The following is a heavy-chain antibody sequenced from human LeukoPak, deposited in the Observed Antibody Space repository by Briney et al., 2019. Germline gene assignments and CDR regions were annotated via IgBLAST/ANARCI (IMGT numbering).Heavy chain of an antibody. V-gene: IGHV4-59*12. CDR2: IYYSGGT. CDR1: GGSINSYY. CDR3: ARSARGDFWSGYYRIFDY. J-gene: IGHJ4*02. Sequence: SETLSLTCTVSGGSINSYYWNWIRQPPGKGLDWIGYIYYSGGTNYNPSLKSRVTIAVDTSKNQFSLKLSSVTAADTAVYYCARSARGDFWSGYYRIFDYWGQGTLVTVSS. D-gene: IGHD3-3*01.